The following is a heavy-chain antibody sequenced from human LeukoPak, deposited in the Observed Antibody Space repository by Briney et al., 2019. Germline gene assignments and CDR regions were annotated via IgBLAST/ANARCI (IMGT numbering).Heavy chain of an antibody. Sequence: SETLSLTCTFSGGSIISYYWSWIRQPAGKGLEWIGRIYTSGRIYTSGSTDYNPSLKSRVTMSVDTSKSQFSLKLSSVTAADTAVYYCARQLLPNPHYYYYYYMDVWGKGTTVTISS. CDR1: GGSIISYY. J-gene: IGHJ6*03. CDR3: ARQLLPNPHYYYYYYMDV. D-gene: IGHD2-15*01. V-gene: IGHV4-4*07. CDR2: IYTSGRIYTSGST.